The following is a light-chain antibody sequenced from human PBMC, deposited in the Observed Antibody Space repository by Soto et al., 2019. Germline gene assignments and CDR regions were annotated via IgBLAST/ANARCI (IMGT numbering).Light chain of an antibody. V-gene: IGLV2-14*01. CDR2: EVT. CDR3: SSYAGSYTWI. Sequence: QAVVTQPASVSGSPGQSITISCTGTSSDVGGYNFVSWYQQHPGKAPKLIIYEVTHRPSGVSNRFSGSKSGNTAALTISGLQAEDEAEYFCSSYAGSYTWIFGSGTKLTVL. CDR1: SSDVGGYNF. J-gene: IGLJ1*01.